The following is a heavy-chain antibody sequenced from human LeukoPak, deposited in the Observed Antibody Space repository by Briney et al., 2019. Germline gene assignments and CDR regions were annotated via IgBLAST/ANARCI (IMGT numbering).Heavy chain of an antibody. CDR2: ISSSRSTI. Sequence: GGSLRLSCAASGFTFSSYEMNWVRQAPGKGLEWVSYISSSRSTIYYEASVKGRFTISRDNAKNSLYLQMNSLRAEDTAVYYCATLSMITFGGAPDDAFDIWGQGTMVTVSS. J-gene: IGHJ3*02. D-gene: IGHD3-16*01. V-gene: IGHV3-48*03. CDR3: ATLSMITFGGAPDDAFDI. CDR1: GFTFSSYE.